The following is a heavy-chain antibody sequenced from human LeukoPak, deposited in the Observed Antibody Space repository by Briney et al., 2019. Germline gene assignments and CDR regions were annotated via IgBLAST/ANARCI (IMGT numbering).Heavy chain of an antibody. CDR3: ARHPTGFGRFDP. D-gene: IGHD3-10*01. Sequence: SETLSLTCAVYGGSFSGYYWSWIRQPPGKGLEWIGETNHSGSTNYNPSLKSRVTISVDTSKNQFSLKLSSVTAADTAVYYCARHPTGFGRFDPWGQGTLVTVSS. V-gene: IGHV4-34*01. CDR2: TNHSGST. J-gene: IGHJ5*02. CDR1: GGSFSGYY.